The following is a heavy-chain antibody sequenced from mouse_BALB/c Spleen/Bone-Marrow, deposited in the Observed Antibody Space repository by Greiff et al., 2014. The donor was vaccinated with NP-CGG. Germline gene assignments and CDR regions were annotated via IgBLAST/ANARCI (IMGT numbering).Heavy chain of an antibody. CDR2: ISSGGSYT. D-gene: IGHD2-14*01. CDR1: GFTFSSYA. J-gene: IGHJ2*01. V-gene: IGHV5-9-3*01. Sequence: VQLKESGGGLVKPGGSLKLSCAASGFTFSSYAMSWVRQTPGKRLEWVGTISSGGSYTYYPDSVKGRFTISRDNAKNTLYLQMSSLRSEDTAMYYCARQGYHRYDGRGFDYWGQGTTLTVSS. CDR3: ARQGYHRYDGRGFDY.